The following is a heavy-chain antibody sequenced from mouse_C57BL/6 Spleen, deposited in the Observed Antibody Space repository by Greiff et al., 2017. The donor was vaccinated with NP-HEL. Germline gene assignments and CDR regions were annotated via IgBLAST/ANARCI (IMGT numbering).Heavy chain of an antibody. CDR3: AREGYYGPAPGY. CDR1: GYAFSSYW. Sequence: LVESGAELVKPGASVKISCKASGYAFSSYWMNWVKQRPGKGLEWIGQIYPGDGDTNYNGKFKGKATLTADKSSSTAYMQLSSLTSEDSAVYFCAREGYYGPAPGYWGKGTTLTVSS. J-gene: IGHJ2*01. D-gene: IGHD1-1*01. CDR2: IYPGDGDT. V-gene: IGHV1-80*01.